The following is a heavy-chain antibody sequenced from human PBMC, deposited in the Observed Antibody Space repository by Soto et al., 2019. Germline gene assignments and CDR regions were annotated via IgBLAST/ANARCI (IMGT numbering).Heavy chain of an antibody. CDR1: GWSFSGYY. J-gene: IGHJ6*02. Sequence: PSETLSLTCAVYGWSFSGYYWSWIRQPPGKGLEWIGEINHSGSTNYNPSLKSRVTISVDTSKNQFSLKLSSVTAVDTAVYYCARNGGGFLAYMDVWGQGTTVTVSS. CDR2: INHSGST. D-gene: IGHD3-16*01. V-gene: IGHV4-34*01. CDR3: ARNGGGFLAYMDV.